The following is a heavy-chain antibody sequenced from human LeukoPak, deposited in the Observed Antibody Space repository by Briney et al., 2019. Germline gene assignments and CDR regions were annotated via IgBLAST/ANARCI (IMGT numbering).Heavy chain of an antibody. CDR1: GYTFTCYG. D-gene: IGHD3-22*01. CDR3: ARLYYDSSGYSNYFDY. J-gene: IGHJ4*02. V-gene: IGHV1-18*01. Sequence: AAVKISCKASGYTFTCYGISWGRQAPGQGLEWMGWISAYNGNTNYAQKLQGRVTMTTDTSTSTAYMELRSLRSDDTAVYYCARLYYDSSGYSNYFDYWGQGTLVTVSS. CDR2: ISAYNGNT.